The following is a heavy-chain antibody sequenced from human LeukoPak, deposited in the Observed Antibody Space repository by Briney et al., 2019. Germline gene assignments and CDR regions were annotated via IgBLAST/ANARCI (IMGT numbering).Heavy chain of an antibody. J-gene: IGHJ5*02. CDR3: ARRSAVTGRFDP. CDR1: GYSFTDYW. CDR2: IYPGDSDT. Sequence: GESLKISCKGSGYSFTDYWIGWVRQVPGKGLEYMGMIYPGDSDTRYSPSFQGQVTISVDKSINTAYLRWSSLKASDTAIYYCARRSAVTGRFDPWGQGTLVTVSS. V-gene: IGHV5-51*01. D-gene: IGHD2-21*02.